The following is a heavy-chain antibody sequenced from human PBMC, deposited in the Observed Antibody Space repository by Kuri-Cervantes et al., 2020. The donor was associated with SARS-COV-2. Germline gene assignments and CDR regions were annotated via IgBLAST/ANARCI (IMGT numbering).Heavy chain of an antibody. Sequence: GESLKISCAASGFTFSSFTMNWVRQAPGKGLEWVSYISSSSSYIYYADSVKGRFTISRDNSKNTLYLQMNSLRAEDTAVYYCAKTGYYDSSGYYYWGQGTLVTVSS. V-gene: IGHV3-21*04. CDR2: ISSSSSYI. CDR3: AKTGYYDSSGYYY. CDR1: GFTFSSFT. D-gene: IGHD3-22*01. J-gene: IGHJ4*02.